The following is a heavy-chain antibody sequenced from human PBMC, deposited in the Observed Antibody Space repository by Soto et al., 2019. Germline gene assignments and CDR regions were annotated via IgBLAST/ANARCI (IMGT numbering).Heavy chain of an antibody. CDR3: ARADDYGDYYFDY. Sequence: GASVKVSCKVSGYTLTELSMHWVRQAPGKGLEWMGGFDPEDGETIYAQKFQGRVTMTEDKSTSTAYMELSSLRSEDTAVYYCARADDYGDYYFDYWGQGTLVTVSS. J-gene: IGHJ4*02. CDR2: FDPEDGET. D-gene: IGHD4-17*01. CDR1: GYTLTELS. V-gene: IGHV1-24*01.